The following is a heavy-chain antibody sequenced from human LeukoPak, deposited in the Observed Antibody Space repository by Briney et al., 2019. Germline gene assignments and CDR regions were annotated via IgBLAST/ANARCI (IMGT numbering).Heavy chain of an antibody. J-gene: IGHJ4*02. V-gene: IGHV3-74*01. CDR3: SGDLGGGASIREAFDY. D-gene: IGHD1-26*01. CDR1: GFTFSNYW. CDR2: INGDGGST. Sequence: PGGTLRLSCAASGFTFSNYWMHWVRHAPGKGLMWVSRINGDGGSTNYAASVKRRFTISRDNHKNTLYLHMNSLIAEDAAVYYCSGDLGGGASIREAFDYWGQGTLVTVSS.